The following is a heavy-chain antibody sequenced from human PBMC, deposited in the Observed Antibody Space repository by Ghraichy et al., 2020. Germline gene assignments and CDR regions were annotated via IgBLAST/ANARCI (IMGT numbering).Heavy chain of an antibody. CDR1: GGSISSGGYY. J-gene: IGHJ6*02. V-gene: IGHV4-31*03. D-gene: IGHD3-3*01. CDR2: IYYSGST. CDR3: ARRSGYIVGGMDV. Sequence: SQTLTLTCTVSGGSISSGGYYWSWIRQHPGKGLEWIGYIYYSGSTSYNPSLKSRVTISVDTSKNQFSLKLSSVTAADTAVYYCARRSGYIVGGMDVWGQGTTVTVSS.